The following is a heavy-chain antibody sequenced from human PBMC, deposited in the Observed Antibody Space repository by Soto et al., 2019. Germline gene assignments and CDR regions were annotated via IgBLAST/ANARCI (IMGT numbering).Heavy chain of an antibody. CDR3: ARAGITMVRGVIRNFDY. D-gene: IGHD3-10*01. CDR1: GGSISSGDYY. V-gene: IGHV4-30-4*01. CDR2: IYYSGST. J-gene: IGHJ4*02. Sequence: QVQLQESGPGLVKPSQTLSLTYTVSGGSISSGDYYWSWIRQPPGKGLEWIGYIYYSGSTYYNPSLKSRVTISVDTSKNQFSLKLSSVTAADTAVYYCARAGITMVRGVIRNFDYWGQGTLVTVSS.